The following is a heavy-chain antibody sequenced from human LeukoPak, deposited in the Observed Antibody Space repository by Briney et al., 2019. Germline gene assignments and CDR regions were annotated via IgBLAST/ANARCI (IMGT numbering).Heavy chain of an antibody. CDR1: GFTFSSYS. V-gene: IGHV3-21*01. CDR2: ISSSSSYI. D-gene: IGHD3-10*01. Sequence: GGSQRLSCAASGFTFSSYSMNWVRQAPGKGLEWVSSISSSSSYIYYADSVKGRFTISRDNAKNSLYLQMNSLRAEDTAVYYCARPLWFGESKTDAFDIWGQGTMVTVSS. J-gene: IGHJ3*02. CDR3: ARPLWFGESKTDAFDI.